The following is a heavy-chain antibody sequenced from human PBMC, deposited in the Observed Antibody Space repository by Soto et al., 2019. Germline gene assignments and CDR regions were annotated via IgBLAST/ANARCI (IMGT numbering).Heavy chain of an antibody. D-gene: IGHD5-18*01. CDR3: ARGYSYGYDYYYYGMDV. J-gene: IGHJ6*02. CDR1: GFTFSSYA. CDR2: ISYDGSNK. Sequence: GGSLRLSCVASGFTFSSYAMHWVRQAPGKGLEWVAVISYDGSNKYYADSVKGRFTISRDNSKNTLYLQMNSLRAEDTAVYYCARGYSYGYDYYYYGMDVCGQGTTVTVSS. V-gene: IGHV3-30-3*01.